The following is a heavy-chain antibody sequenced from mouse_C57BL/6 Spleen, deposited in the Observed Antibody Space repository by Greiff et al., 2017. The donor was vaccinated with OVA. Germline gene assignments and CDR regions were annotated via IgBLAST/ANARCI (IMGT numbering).Heavy chain of an antibody. CDR3: ARYYGSSGAWFAY. CDR2: INPSNGGT. CDR1: GYTFTSYW. D-gene: IGHD1-1*01. V-gene: IGHV1-53*01. Sequence: VQLQQPGTELVKPGASVKLSCKASGYTFTSYWMHWVKQRPGQGLEWIGNINPSNGGTNYNEKFKSKATLAVDKSSSTAYMQLSSLTSEDSAVYYCARYYGSSGAWFAYWGQGTLVTVSA. J-gene: IGHJ3*01.